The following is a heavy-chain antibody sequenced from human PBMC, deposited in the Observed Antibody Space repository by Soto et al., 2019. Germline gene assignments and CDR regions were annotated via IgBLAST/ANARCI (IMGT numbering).Heavy chain of an antibody. CDR1: GFNFDDYT. J-gene: IGHJ6*02. CDR3: AKDLSTLTATASTFGMDV. V-gene: IGHV3-9*01. D-gene: IGHD2-2*01. CDR2: ITWDSDTK. Sequence: EMQLVESGGGLVQAGRSLRLSCVASGFNFDDYTMHWVRQVPGKGLEWVSGITWDSDTKGYADSVKGRFTISRDNGKNSRSLQMNSLRPEDTALYYCAKDLSTLTATASTFGMDVWGRGTPVTVS.